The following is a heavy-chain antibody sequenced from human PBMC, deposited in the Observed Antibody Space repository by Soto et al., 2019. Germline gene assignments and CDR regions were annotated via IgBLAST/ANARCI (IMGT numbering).Heavy chain of an antibody. CDR2: INAGNGIT. CDR3: AREWGYCSGGSCYSWFDP. D-gene: IGHD2-15*01. V-gene: IGHV1-3*01. CDR1: GYTFTSYA. J-gene: IGHJ5*02. Sequence: QVQLVQSGAEVKKPGASVKVSCKASGYTFTSYAMHWVRQAPGQRLERIGWINAGNGITKYSQKFQGRVTITRDTSASTAYMELSSLRSEDTAVYYCAREWGYCSGGSCYSWFDPWGQGTLVTVSS.